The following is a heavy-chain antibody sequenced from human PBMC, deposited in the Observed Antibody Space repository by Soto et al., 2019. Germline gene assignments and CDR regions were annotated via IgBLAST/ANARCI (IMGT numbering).Heavy chain of an antibody. V-gene: IGHV3-73*01. CDR2: IRSKANSYAT. Sequence: PGGSLRLSCAASGFTFSGSAMHWVRQASGKGLEWVGRIRSKANSYATAYAASVKGRFTISRDDSKNTAYLQMNSLKTEDTAVYYCTPAYGSGSYPLDYWGQGTLVTVSS. J-gene: IGHJ4*02. CDR1: GFTFSGSA. CDR3: TPAYGSGSYPLDY. D-gene: IGHD3-10*01.